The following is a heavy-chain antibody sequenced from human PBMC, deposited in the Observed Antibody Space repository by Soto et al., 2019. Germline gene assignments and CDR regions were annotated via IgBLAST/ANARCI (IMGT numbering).Heavy chain of an antibody. CDR3: ATTGPPSLN. D-gene: IGHD2-2*01. CDR2: ISAYNGNT. J-gene: IGHJ4*02. CDR1: GYTFTSYG. V-gene: IGHV1-18*01. Sequence: QVQLVQSGAEVKKPGASVKVSCKASGYTFTSYGISWVRQAPGQGLEWMGWISAYNGNTNYAQKLQGTVTMATDTATSPTNQELRTLTSDDQALFFRATTGPPSLNWGQRTLVTVSS.